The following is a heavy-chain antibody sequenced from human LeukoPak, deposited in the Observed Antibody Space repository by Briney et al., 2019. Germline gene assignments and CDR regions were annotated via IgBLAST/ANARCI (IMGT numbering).Heavy chain of an antibody. CDR1: GYSFTSYW. V-gene: IGHV5-51*01. Sequence: GESLKISCKGSGYSFTSYWIGWVRQMPGKGLEWMGIIYPGDSDTRYSPSFQGQVTISADNSISTAYLQWSSLKASDTAMYYCASPATLASSWTPFDYWGQGTLVTVSS. CDR3: ASPATLASSWTPFDY. J-gene: IGHJ4*02. CDR2: IYPGDSDT. D-gene: IGHD6-13*01.